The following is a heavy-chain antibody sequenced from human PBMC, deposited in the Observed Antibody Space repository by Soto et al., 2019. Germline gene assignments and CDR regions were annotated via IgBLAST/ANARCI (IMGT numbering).Heavy chain of an antibody. J-gene: IGHJ6*02. CDR1: GGSFSDYY. D-gene: IGHD1-1*01. CDR3: AGRWNYYYGMDV. Sequence: SETLSLTCAVSGGSFSDYYWSLILHPPLKGLEWIWEINHSAGTNYNPSLKSRVTISVDTSKNHFSLNLNSATAADTAVYFCAGRWNYYYGMDVWGPGTTVTVSS. V-gene: IGHV4-34*01. CDR2: INHSAGT.